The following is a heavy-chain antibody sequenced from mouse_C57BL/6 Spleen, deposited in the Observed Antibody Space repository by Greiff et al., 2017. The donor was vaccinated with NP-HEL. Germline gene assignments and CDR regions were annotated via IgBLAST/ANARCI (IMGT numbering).Heavy chain of an antibody. CDR2: IDPETGGT. Sequence: QVQLQQSGAELVRPGASVTLSCKASGYTFTDYEMHWVKQTPVHGLEWIGAIDPETGGTAYNQKFKGKAILTADKSSSTAYMELRSLTSEDSAVYYCTRWLLRAFAYWGQGTLVTVSA. J-gene: IGHJ3*01. CDR1: GYTFTDYE. V-gene: IGHV1-15*01. D-gene: IGHD2-3*01. CDR3: TRWLLRAFAY.